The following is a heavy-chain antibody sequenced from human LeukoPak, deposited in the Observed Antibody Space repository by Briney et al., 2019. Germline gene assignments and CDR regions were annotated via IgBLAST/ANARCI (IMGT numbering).Heavy chain of an antibody. Sequence: GGSLRLSCAASGFTFSSYAMNWVRQAPGKGLEWVSSISGSSRHKYYADSVKGRFTISRDNAKNSLYLQMNSLRAEDTAVYYCARTANFAAGYYIDYWGQGTLVTVSS. J-gene: IGHJ4*02. CDR3: ARTANFAAGYYIDY. D-gene: IGHD6-13*01. CDR2: ISGSSRHK. V-gene: IGHV3-21*01. CDR1: GFTFSSYA.